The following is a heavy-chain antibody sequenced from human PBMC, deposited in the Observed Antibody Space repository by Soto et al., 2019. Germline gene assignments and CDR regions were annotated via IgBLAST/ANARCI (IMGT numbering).Heavy chain of an antibody. Sequence: GGSLRLSCAASGFTFDDCAMHWVRQAPGKGLEWVSCISWNSGSIGYADSVKGRFTISRDNAKNSLYLQMNSLRAEDTALYYCAKGGYRSSWYEAPLDVWGQGTTVTVSS. CDR3: AKGGYRSSWYEAPLDV. J-gene: IGHJ6*02. CDR2: ISWNSGSI. V-gene: IGHV3-9*01. D-gene: IGHD6-13*01. CDR1: GFTFDDCA.